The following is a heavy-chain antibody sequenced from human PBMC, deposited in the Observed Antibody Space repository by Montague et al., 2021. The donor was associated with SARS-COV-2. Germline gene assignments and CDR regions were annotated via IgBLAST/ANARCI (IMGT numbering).Heavy chain of an antibody. J-gene: IGHJ6*03. CDR2: INHGGST. CDR1: GTSFSGYY. D-gene: IGHD3-10*01. CDR3: ARLRDGVVPSPILGVGPYYSYYCVGV. Sequence: SETLSLTCAVHGTSFSGYYWNWIRQPPGKGLEWIGEINHGGSTKYSPSLKSRLTISADTSKNQFSLKLTSVAAADTAVYYCARLRDGVVPSPILGVGPYYSYYCVGVWGRWTTVTVSS. V-gene: IGHV4-34*01.